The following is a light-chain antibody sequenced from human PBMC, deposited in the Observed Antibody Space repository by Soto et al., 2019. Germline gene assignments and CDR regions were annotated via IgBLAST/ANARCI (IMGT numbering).Light chain of an antibody. CDR2: SAS. CDR1: QNVSSSY. CDR3: QQYGSSPT. V-gene: IGKV3-20*01. J-gene: IGKJ1*01. Sequence: EIVLTQSPGTLSLSPGERATLSCRASQNVSSSYLAWYQQKPGQAPRLHIYSASSRATGIPDRFSGSGSGTDFTLTISRLEPEDFAVYYCQQYGSSPTFGQGTKVDIK.